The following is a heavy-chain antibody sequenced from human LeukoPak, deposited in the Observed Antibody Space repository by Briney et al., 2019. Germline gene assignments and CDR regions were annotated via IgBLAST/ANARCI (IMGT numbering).Heavy chain of an antibody. CDR2: IYYNGDS. CDR1: GDSISSYY. J-gene: IGHJ6*03. Sequence: PSETPSLTCTVSGDSISSYYWSWIRQPPGKGLEYIGHIYYNGDSNYKPSLKSRVTISVDTSKSQFSLQLRSVTTADTAVYYCARTKYGGDYIYYYYLDVWAKGTTVTVSS. V-gene: IGHV4-59*01. CDR3: ARTKYGGDYIYYYYLDV. D-gene: IGHD4-23*01.